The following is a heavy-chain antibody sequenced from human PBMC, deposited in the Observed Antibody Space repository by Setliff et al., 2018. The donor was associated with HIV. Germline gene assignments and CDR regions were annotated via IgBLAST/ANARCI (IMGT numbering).Heavy chain of an antibody. CDR1: GYSLTELS. Sequence: ASVKVSCKVSGYSLTELSMHWVRQASEKGLEWMGRFDPEDGDTLYAQKFQGRVTMTEDTSTDTAYMELSGLRSEDTAVYYCARGAYRRRDGGTYFYQFDFWGRGTLVTVSS. D-gene: IGHD1-26*01. CDR3: ARGAYRRRDGGTYFYQFDF. V-gene: IGHV1-24*01. J-gene: IGHJ4*02. CDR2: FDPEDGDT.